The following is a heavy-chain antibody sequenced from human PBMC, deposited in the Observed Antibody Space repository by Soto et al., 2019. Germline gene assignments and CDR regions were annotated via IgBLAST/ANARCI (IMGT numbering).Heavy chain of an antibody. D-gene: IGHD3-10*01. Sequence: SXKVSFKASGYTXTSYDIDWVRQATGQGLEWMGWMNPNSGNTGYAQKFQGRVTMTRNTSISTAYMELSSLRSEDTSVYYFARGARTMVRGVITTPDYWGQGTLGTVSS. CDR1: GYTXTSYD. CDR3: ARGARTMVRGVITTPDY. CDR2: MNPNSGNT. J-gene: IGHJ4*02. V-gene: IGHV1-8*01.